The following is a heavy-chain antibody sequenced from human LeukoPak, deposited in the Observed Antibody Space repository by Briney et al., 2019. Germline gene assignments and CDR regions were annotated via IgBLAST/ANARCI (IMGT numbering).Heavy chain of an antibody. Sequence: QPGRSLRLSCAAPGFTFSSYGMHWVRQAPGKGLEWVAVTSHDESNKYYADSVKGRFTISRDNSNNTLYLQMNSLRAEDTAVYYCARDTFGSIDYWGQGILVTVSS. J-gene: IGHJ4*02. CDR1: GFTFSSYG. D-gene: IGHD2/OR15-2a*01. CDR2: TSHDESNK. CDR3: ARDTFGSIDY. V-gene: IGHV3-30*19.